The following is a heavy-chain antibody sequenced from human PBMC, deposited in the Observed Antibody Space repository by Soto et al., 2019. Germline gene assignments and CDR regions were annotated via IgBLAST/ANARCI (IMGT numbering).Heavy chain of an antibody. CDR3: ARGWGGYGGWYFDY. CDR2: IYSGGST. CDR1: GFTVSSNY. J-gene: IGHJ4*02. D-gene: IGHD4-17*01. Sequence: EVQLVESGGGLVQPGGSLRLSCAASGFTVSSNYMSWVRQAPGKGLEWVSVIYSGGSTYYADSVKGRFTISRDNSKNTLYLQMNSLRAEDTAVYYCARGWGGYGGWYFDYWGQGTLVTVSS. V-gene: IGHV3-66*01.